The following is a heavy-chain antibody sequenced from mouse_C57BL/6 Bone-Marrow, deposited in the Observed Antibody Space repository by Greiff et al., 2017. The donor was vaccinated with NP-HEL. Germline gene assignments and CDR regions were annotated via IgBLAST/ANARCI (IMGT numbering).Heavy chain of an antibody. CDR1: GFTITDDY. J-gene: IGHJ3*02. V-gene: IGHV14-4*01. CDR3: STEGWLLRGGY. CDR2: IDPENGDT. D-gene: IGHD2-3*01. Sequence: EVKLMESGAELVRPGASVKLSCTASGFTITDDYMHWVKQRPEQGLEWIGWIDPENGDTDYASKFQGKATITADTSSNTAYLQLSSLTSEDTAVYYCSTEGWLLRGGYWGQGTLVTVSA.